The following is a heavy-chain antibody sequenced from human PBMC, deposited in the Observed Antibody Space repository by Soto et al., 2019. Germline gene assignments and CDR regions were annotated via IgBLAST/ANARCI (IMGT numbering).Heavy chain of an antibody. CDR3: AKGGRQWLVTSDFNY. J-gene: IGHJ4*02. CDR1: GFTFSDYA. CDR2: VSHDGRNT. V-gene: IGHV3-30*18. Sequence: PGGSLRLSCAASGFTFSDYAMHWVRQAPGKGLEWVAVVSHDGRNTHYADSVKGRFTISRASSKNTVSLEMTSLRAEDTAVYYCAKGGRQWLVTSDFNYWGQGALVTVSS. D-gene: IGHD6-19*01.